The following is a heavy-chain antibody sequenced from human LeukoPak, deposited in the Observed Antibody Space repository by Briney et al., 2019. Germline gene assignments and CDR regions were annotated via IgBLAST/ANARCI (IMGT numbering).Heavy chain of an antibody. V-gene: IGHV1-24*01. Sequence: GASVKVSCKVSGYTLTELSMHWVRQAPGKGPEWMGGFDPEDGETIYAQKFQDRVTMTRDTSTSTVFMDLGSLRSEDTAMYYCARGLYDSGWSSKDYWGQGTLVIVSS. CDR2: FDPEDGET. J-gene: IGHJ4*02. CDR3: ARGLYDSGWSSKDY. CDR1: GYTLTELS. D-gene: IGHD6-19*01.